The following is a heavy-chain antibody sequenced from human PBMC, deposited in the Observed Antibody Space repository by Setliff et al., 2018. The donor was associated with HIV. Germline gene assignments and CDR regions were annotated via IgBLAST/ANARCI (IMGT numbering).Heavy chain of an antibody. CDR2: IRSKAYGGTT. CDR3: ARDKDEDYGSTSFDY. D-gene: IGHD4-17*01. CDR1: GFTFGDYA. V-gene: IGHV3-49*03. J-gene: IGHJ4*02. Sequence: GGSLRLSCTASGFTFGDYAMTWFRQAPGKGLEWVGFIRSKAYGGTTEYAASAKGRFTISRDDSKNSLYLQLNSLRPEDTAVYYCARDKDEDYGSTSFDYWGQGILVTVSS.